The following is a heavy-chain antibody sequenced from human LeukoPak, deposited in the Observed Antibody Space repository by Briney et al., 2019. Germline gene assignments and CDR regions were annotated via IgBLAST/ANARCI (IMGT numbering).Heavy chain of an antibody. J-gene: IGHJ5*02. CDR3: ARVYCSGGSCYGWFDP. V-gene: IGHV4-61*01. D-gene: IGHD2-15*01. CDR1: GGSVSSGSYY. Sequence: QPSETLSLTCTVSGGSVSSGSYYWSWIRQPPGKGLEWIGYIYYSGSTNYNPSLKSRVTISVDTSKNQFSLKLSSVTAADTAVYYCARVYCSGGSCYGWFDPWGQGTLVTVSS. CDR2: IYYSGST.